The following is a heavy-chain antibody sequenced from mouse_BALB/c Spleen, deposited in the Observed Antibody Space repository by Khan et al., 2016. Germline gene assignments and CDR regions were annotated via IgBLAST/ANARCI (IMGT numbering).Heavy chain of an antibody. CDR1: GDSITSGY. CDR2: ISYSGST. D-gene: IGHD1-1*01. J-gene: IGHJ4*01. V-gene: IGHV3-8*02. Sequence: EVQLQESGPSLVKPSQTLSLTCSVTGDSITSGYWNWIRKFPGIKLEYMGYISYSGSTYYNPYLKSRISITRDTSKYQYSLQLISVTTEDTATYNCARYDGSTYVRAMDYWGQGTSVTVSS. CDR3: ARYDGSTYVRAMDY.